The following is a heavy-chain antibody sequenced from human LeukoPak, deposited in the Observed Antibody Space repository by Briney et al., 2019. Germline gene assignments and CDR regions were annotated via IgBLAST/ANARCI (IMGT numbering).Heavy chain of an antibody. CDR1: GGSFSGYY. CDR3: ARGARYQLPRLNRYYYYGMDV. CDR2: INYSGST. J-gene: IGHJ6*02. D-gene: IGHD2-2*01. V-gene: IGHV4-34*01. Sequence: PSETLSLTCAVYGGSFSGYYWSWIRQPPGKGLEWIGEINYSGSTNCNPSLKSRVTISVDTSKNQFSLKLSSVTAADTAVYYCARGARYQLPRLNRYYYYGMDVWGQGTTVTVSS.